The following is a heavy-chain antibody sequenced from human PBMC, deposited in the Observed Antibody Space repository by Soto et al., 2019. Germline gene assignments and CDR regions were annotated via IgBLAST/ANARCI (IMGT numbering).Heavy chain of an antibody. D-gene: IGHD2-2*01. Sequence: QISLNESGPTLVKPTQTLTLTCTFSGFSLSTRDVGVGWIRQPPGEALEWLGVVYWDDSKTYSPSLESRLTITKDTPKNQGVLRMTKMDPVDTATYYCAHCRGGVASFWGQGTLVTVSS. V-gene: IGHV2-5*02. CDR3: AHCRGGVASF. CDR2: VYWDDSK. CDR1: GFSLSTRDVG. J-gene: IGHJ4*02.